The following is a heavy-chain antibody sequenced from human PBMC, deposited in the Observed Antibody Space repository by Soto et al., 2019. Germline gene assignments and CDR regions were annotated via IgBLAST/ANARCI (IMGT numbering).Heavy chain of an antibody. CDR2: IIPFFGTA. CDR1: GGTFSTFG. D-gene: IGHD3-10*01. V-gene: IGHV1-69*13. CDR3: AKSAPMDAGDKYYYAF. Sequence: GAAVKVSCKASGGTFSTFGISWVRQAPGQGLEWMGGIIPFFGTARYSQKFEDRITITADESTNTVYMDLRSLTSEDTAIYYCAKSAPMDAGDKYYYAFRGQGALVTVSS. J-gene: IGHJ1*01.